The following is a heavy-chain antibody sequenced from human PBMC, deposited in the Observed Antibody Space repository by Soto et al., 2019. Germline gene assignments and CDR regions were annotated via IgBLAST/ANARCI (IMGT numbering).Heavy chain of an antibody. V-gene: IGHV1-69*05. CDR2: IIPIFGTA. D-gene: IGHD3-10*01. J-gene: IGHJ4*02. CDR3: ARDRSYYSDY. CDR1: GGTFSSYS. Sequence: SVKVSSKASGGTFSSYSISWVRQAPGQGLEWMGGIIPIFGTANYAQKFQGRVTMTTDTSTSTAYMELRSLRSDDTAVYYCARDRSYYSDYWGQGTLVTVSS.